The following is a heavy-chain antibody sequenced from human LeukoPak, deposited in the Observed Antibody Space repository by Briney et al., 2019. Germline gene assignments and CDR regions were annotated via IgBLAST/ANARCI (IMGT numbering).Heavy chain of an antibody. CDR1: GFTFTTYT. J-gene: IGHJ4*02. V-gene: IGHV3-21*01. CDR3: ATEGRSTTPGY. Sequence: GGSLRLSCAASGFTFTTYTMIWVRQAPGKGLEWVSSITSTSSSIYYADSVKGRFTISRDNAKNSLYLQMNSLTAEDTAVYYCATEGRSTTPGYWGQGTLVTISS. D-gene: IGHD6-13*01. CDR2: ITSTSSSI.